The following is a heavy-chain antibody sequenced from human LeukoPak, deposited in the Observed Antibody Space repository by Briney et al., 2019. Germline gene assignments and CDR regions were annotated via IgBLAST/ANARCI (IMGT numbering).Heavy chain of an antibody. CDR1: GGTFSSYA. V-gene: IGHV1-69*06. J-gene: IGHJ6*04. CDR3: ASPSPTYCSSTSCSGTTHKNYYGMDV. CDR2: IIPIFGTA. Sequence: SVKVSCKASGGTFSSYAISWVRQAPGQGLEWMGGIIPIFGTANYAQKFQGRVTITADKSTSTAYMGLSSLRSEDTAVYYCASPSPTYCSSTSCSGTTHKNYYGMDVWGKGTTVTVSS. D-gene: IGHD2-2*01.